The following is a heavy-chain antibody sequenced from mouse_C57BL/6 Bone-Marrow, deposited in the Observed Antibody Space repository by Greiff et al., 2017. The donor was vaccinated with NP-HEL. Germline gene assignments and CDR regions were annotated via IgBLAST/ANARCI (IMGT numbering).Heavy chain of an antibody. CDR2: IYPGDGDT. CDR1: GYAFSSSW. V-gene: IGHV1-82*01. J-gene: IGHJ1*03. CDR3: ARRGDRYFDV. Sequence: QVQLQQSGPELVKPGASVKISCKASGYAFSSSWMNWVKQRPGKGLEWIGRIYPGDGDTNYNGKFKGKATLTADKSSSTAYMQLSSLTSEDSAVYFCARRGDRYFDVWGTGTTVTVSS.